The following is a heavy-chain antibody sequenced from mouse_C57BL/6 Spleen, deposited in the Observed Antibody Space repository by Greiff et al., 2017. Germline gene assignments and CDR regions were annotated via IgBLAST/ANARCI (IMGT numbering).Heavy chain of an antibody. V-gene: IGHV1-53*01. J-gene: IGHJ3*01. Sequence: QVQLQQPGTELVKPAASVMLSCTASGYTFTSDWMHWVKLRPGQGLEWIGNINPSNGGTNYNEKFKSKATLTVDKSSSTAYMQLSSLTSEDSAVYYCARDGYYVFAYWGQGTLVTVSA. D-gene: IGHD2-3*01. CDR1: GYTFTSDW. CDR2: INPSNGGT. CDR3: ARDGYYVFAY.